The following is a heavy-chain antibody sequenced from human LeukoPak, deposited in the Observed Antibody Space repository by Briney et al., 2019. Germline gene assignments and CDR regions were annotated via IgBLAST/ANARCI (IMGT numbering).Heavy chain of an antibody. CDR2: IIPILGIA. V-gene: IGHV1-69*04. CDR3: ARDGSVGATADY. CDR1: GGTFSSYA. D-gene: IGHD1-26*01. Sequence: SVKVSCKASGGTFSSYAISWVRQAPGQGLEWMGRIIPILGIANYAQKFQGRVTITADKSTSTAYMELSSLRSEDTAVYYCARDGSVGATADYWGQGTLVTVSS. J-gene: IGHJ4*02.